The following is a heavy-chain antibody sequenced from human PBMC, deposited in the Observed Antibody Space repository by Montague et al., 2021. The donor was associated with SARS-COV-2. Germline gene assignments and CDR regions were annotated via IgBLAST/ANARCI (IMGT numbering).Heavy chain of an antibody. V-gene: IGHV4-59*12. CDR2: IYHSGST. Sequence: SETLSLTCTVSGGSINNFYWSWIRQPPGKGLEWIGYIYHSGSTKYNPSLKSRVTISVDTAKNQFSLKMRSVTAADTAVYYCARDTKWEWFDFWGQGTLVTVSS. CDR3: ARDTKWEWFDF. D-gene: IGHD3-3*01. J-gene: IGHJ4*02. CDR1: GGSINNFY.